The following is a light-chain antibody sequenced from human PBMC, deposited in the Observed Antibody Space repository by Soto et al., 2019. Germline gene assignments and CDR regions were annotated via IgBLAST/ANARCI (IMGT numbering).Light chain of an antibody. J-gene: IGKJ1*01. Sequence: IVLTQSPATLSVSPGERVTLSCRASQSVTSKLAWYQEKPGQAPRLLIYGASTRATGLPARFSGSGSGTEFTLTISSLQSEDFAVYYCQQYNNWLPTFGQGTKV. V-gene: IGKV3-15*01. CDR1: QSVTSK. CDR2: GAS. CDR3: QQYNNWLPT.